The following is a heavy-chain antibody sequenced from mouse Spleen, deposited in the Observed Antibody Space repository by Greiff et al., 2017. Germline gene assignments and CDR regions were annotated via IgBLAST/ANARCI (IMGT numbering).Heavy chain of an antibody. D-gene: IGHD2-10*02. CDR2: ISSGGGST. Sequence: EVNLVESGGGLVKPGGSLKLSCAASGFAFSSYDMSWVRQTPEKRLEWVAYISSGGGSTYYPDTVKGRFTISRDNAKNTLYLQMSSLKSEDTAMYYCARQGYGNYWFAYWGQGTLVTVSA. CDR3: ARQGYGNYWFAY. V-gene: IGHV5-12-1*01. J-gene: IGHJ3*01. CDR1: GFAFSSYD.